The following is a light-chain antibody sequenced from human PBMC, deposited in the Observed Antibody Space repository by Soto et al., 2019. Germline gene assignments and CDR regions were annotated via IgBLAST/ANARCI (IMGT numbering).Light chain of an antibody. CDR1: SSNIGAGYD. CDR3: QSYDSSLSVPGV. V-gene: IGLV1-40*01. Sequence: QSVLTQPPSVSGAPGQRVTISCTGSSSNIGAGYDVHWYQQLPGTAPKLLIYGNSNRPSGVPDRFSGSKSGTSASLAITGLQAEDEADYYCQSYDSSLSVPGVFGGGTKLTVL. CDR2: GNS. J-gene: IGLJ2*01.